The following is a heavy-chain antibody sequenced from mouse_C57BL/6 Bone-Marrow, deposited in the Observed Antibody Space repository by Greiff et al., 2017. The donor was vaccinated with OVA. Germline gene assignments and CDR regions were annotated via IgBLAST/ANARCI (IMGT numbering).Heavy chain of an antibody. D-gene: IGHD3-2*02. CDR2: IYPRSGNT. CDR1: GYTFTSYG. J-gene: IGHJ4*01. V-gene: IGHV1-81*01. Sequence: QVQLQQSGAELARPGASVKLSCKASGYTFTSYGISWVKQRTGQGLEWIGEIYPRSGNTYYNEKFKGKATLTADKSSSTAYMELRSLTSEDSAVYFCARRGTAQATFAMDYWGQGTSVTVSS. CDR3: ARRGTAQATFAMDY.